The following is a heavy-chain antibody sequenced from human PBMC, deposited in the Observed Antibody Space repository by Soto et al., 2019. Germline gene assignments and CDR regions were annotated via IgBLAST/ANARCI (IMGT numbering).Heavy chain of an antibody. J-gene: IGHJ4*02. CDR2: ISYDGSNK. V-gene: IGHV3-30-3*01. Sequence: GGSLRLSCAASGFTFSSYAMHWVRQAPGKGLEWVAVISYDGSNKYYADSVKGRFTISRDNSKNTLHLQMNSLRAEDTAVYYCARDPDYYDSSGYYYYFDYWGQGTLVTVSS. CDR1: GFTFSSYA. D-gene: IGHD3-22*01. CDR3: ARDPDYYDSSGYYYYFDY.